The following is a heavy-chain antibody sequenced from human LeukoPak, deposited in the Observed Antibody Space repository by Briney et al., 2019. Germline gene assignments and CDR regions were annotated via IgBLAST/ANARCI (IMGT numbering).Heavy chain of an antibody. CDR3: ARATAVAGFYMDV. J-gene: IGHJ6*03. CDR2: IYYSGST. V-gene: IGHV4-59*01. Sequence: SETLSLTCTVSGGSISSYYWSWIRQPPGEGLEWIGYIYYSGSTNYNPSLKSRVTISVDTSKNQFSLKLSSVTAADTAVYYCARATAVAGFYMDVWGKGTTVTISS. D-gene: IGHD6-19*01. CDR1: GGSISSYY.